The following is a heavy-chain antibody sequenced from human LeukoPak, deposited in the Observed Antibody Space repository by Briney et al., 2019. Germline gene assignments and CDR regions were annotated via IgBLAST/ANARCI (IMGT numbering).Heavy chain of an antibody. CDR3: ARDPHPRSGTDY. V-gene: IGHV1-18*01. J-gene: IGHJ4*02. CDR2: ISAYNGNT. CDR1: GYTFTSYG. Sequence: VASVKVSCKASGYTFTSYGISWVRQAPGQGLEWMGWISAYNGNTNYAQKLQGRVTMTTDTSTNTAYMELRSLRSDDTAMYYCARDPHPRSGTDYWGQGTPVTVSS. D-gene: IGHD2-15*01.